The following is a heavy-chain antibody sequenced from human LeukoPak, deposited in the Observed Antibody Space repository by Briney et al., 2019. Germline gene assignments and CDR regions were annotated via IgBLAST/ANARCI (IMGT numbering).Heavy chain of an antibody. CDR3: ARGGSSGYYPYYFDY. Sequence: GESLKISCKGFGYSFTYYWIGWVRQMPGKGLEWMGIIYPGDSDTRYSPSFQGHVTISADTSISAAYLQWTSLKASDTAMYYCARGGSSGYYPYYFDYWGQGTLVTVSS. J-gene: IGHJ4*02. V-gene: IGHV5-51*01. CDR2: IYPGDSDT. CDR1: GYSFTYYW. D-gene: IGHD3-22*01.